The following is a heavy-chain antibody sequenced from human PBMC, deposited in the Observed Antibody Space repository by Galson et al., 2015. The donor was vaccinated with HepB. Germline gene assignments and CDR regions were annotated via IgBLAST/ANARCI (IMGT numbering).Heavy chain of an antibody. J-gene: IGHJ2*01. D-gene: IGHD3-16*01. Sequence: CAISGDSVSSHSAAWNWIRQSPSRGLEWLGRTYYRSKWYNDYAVSVKSRITINPDTSKNQFSLQPNSVTPEDTAVYYCARDGQGRKGDGFDLWGRGTLVTVSS. V-gene: IGHV6-1*01. CDR3: ARDGQGRKGDGFDL. CDR1: GDSVSSHSAA. CDR2: TYYRSKWYN.